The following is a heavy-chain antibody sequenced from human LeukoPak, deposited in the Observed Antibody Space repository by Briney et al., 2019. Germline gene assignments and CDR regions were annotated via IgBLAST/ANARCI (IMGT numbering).Heavy chain of an antibody. V-gene: IGHV3-20*04. Sequence: GGSLRLSCAASGFTFDDYAMSWVRQAPGKGLEWVAGINWNGGSTGYADSVKGRFTISRDNAKNSLYLQMNSLRAEDTALYYCARARSDYGGNCFDYWGQGTLVTVSS. J-gene: IGHJ4*02. CDR2: INWNGGST. D-gene: IGHD4-23*01. CDR3: ARARSDYGGNCFDY. CDR1: GFTFDDYA.